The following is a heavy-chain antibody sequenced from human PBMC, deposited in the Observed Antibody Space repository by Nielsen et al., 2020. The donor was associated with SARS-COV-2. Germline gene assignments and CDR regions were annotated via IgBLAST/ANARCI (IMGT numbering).Heavy chain of an antibody. CDR2: FDPEDGET. CDR3: ATTFAIFGEVRMDV. J-gene: IGHJ6*02. D-gene: IGHD3-3*01. CDR1: GYTLTELS. V-gene: IGHV1-24*01. Sequence: SVKVSCKVSGYTLTELSMYWVRQAPGNGFEWMGGFDPEDGETIYAQKFQGRVTMTEDTSTDTAYMELSSLRSEDTAVYYCATTFAIFGEVRMDVWGQGTAVTVSS.